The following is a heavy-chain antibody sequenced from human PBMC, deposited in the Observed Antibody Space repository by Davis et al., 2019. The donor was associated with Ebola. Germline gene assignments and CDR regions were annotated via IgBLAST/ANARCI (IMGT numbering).Heavy chain of an antibody. V-gene: IGHV5-51*01. CDR1: GYSFTGYW. D-gene: IGHD3-22*01. Sequence: GESLKISCKGSGYSFTGYWIGWVRQKPGEGLEWMGIIYLDDSDTRYSPSFLGQVIFSADKSISTAYLQWSSLKASDTATYYCARAPYYYGVSGFYVDYWGQGTLVTVSS. CDR3: ARAPYYYGVSGFYVDY. J-gene: IGHJ4*02. CDR2: IYLDDSDT.